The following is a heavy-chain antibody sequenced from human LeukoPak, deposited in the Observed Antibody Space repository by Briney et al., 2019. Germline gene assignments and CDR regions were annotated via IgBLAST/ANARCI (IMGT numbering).Heavy chain of an antibody. CDR2: ISSSSSTI. CDR1: GFTFSSYS. D-gene: IGHD6-13*01. J-gene: IGHJ5*02. Sequence: PGGSLRLSCAASGFTFSSYSMNWVRQAPGKGLEWVSYISSSSSTIYYADSVKGRFTISRDNAKNSLYLQMNSLRAEDTAVYYCARYSSSWAGGFDPWGQGTLVTVSS. V-gene: IGHV3-48*01. CDR3: ARYSSSWAGGFDP.